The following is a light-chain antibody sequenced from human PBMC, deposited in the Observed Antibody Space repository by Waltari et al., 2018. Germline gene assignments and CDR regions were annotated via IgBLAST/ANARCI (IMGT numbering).Light chain of an antibody. CDR3: QVWDDVTDSGV. CDR1: NIGSKS. V-gene: IGLV3-21*04. CDR2: YDS. J-gene: IGLJ3*02. Sequence: YVLTQPPSVSVDPGKTARLTCGGDNIGSKSVNWYQQKPGQAPVLVIFYDSDRPSEIPERFSGSNSGSTATLTSSWVEAEDEADYHCQVWDDVTDSGVFGGGTKLTVL.